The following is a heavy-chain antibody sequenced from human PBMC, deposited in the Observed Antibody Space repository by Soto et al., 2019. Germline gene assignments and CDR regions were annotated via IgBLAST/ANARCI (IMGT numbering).Heavy chain of an antibody. CDR3: AHTMAPRIFDY. Sequence: QITLKEAGPTLVKPTQTLTLTCSSSGFPLITSGVGVGWIRQPPGKALEWLALIYWDDDKGYSTSLKSRLTITKDTSKNQVVLTMTNMDPADTATYYCAHTMAPRIFDYWGQGTLVTVSS. CDR1: GFPLITSGVG. V-gene: IGHV2-5*02. CDR2: IYWDDDK. J-gene: IGHJ4*02.